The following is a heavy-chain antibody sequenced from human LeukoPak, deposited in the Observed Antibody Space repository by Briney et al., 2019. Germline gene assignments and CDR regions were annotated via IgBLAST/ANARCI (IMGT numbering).Heavy chain of an antibody. CDR2: ITGDGSRT. CDR1: GFTFSSYA. CDR3: VKDPFYGGNPLYYFDY. D-gene: IGHD4-23*01. Sequence: GGSLRLSCSASGFTFSSYAMHWVRQAPGKGLECVSAITGDGSRTYYADSVKGRFTIFRDNSKNTLYLQMNSLRAEDTAVYYCVKDPFYGGNPLYYFDYWGQGTLVTVSS. V-gene: IGHV3-64D*06. J-gene: IGHJ4*02.